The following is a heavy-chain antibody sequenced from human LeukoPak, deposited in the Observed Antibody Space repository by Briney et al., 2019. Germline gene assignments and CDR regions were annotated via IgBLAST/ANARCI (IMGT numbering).Heavy chain of an antibody. CDR1: GFTFSSYG. D-gene: IGHD6-13*01. CDR2: ISGSGGST. J-gene: IGHJ3*02. Sequence: GGSLRLSCAASGFTFSSYGMSWVRQAPGKGLEWVSAISGSGGSTYYADSVKGRFTISRDNSKNTLYLQMNSLRAEDTAVYYCAKVGSSSDAFDIRGQGTMVTVSS. V-gene: IGHV3-23*01. CDR3: AKVGSSSDAFDI.